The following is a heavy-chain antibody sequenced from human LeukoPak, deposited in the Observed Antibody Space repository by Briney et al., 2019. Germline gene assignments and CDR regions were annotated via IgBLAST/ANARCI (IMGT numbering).Heavy chain of an antibody. CDR3: AREAGESGSYDY. D-gene: IGHD1-26*01. V-gene: IGHV3-11*05. CDR2: ISSSSSYT. Sequence: GGSLRLSCAASGFTFSDYYMSWIRQAPGKGLEWSSYISSSSSYTNYADSVKGRFTISRDNAKNSLYLQMNSLRAEDTAVYYCAREAGESGSYDYWGQGTLVTVSS. J-gene: IGHJ4*02. CDR1: GFTFSDYY.